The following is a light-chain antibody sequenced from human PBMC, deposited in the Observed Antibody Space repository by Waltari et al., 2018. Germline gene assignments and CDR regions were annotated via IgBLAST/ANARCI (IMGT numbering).Light chain of an antibody. J-gene: IGKJ2*01. CDR2: TAS. CDR3: LQAYSFPRT. V-gene: IGKV1-12*01. CDR1: QGISSR. Sequence: RVTISCRASQGISSRLAWYQQKPGKAPKLLIYTASTLQSGVPSRFSGSGSGTEFTLIITTLQPEDFATYFCLQAYSFPRTFGQGTNL.